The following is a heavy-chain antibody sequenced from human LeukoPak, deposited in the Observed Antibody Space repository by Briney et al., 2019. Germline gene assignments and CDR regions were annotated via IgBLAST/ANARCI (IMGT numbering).Heavy chain of an antibody. CDR3: ARSEGIAARFRY. D-gene: IGHD6-6*01. Sequence: SETLSLTCAVYGGSFSGYYWSWIRQPPGKGLEWIGEINHSGSTNYNPSLKSRVTISVDTSKNQFSPKLSSVTAADTAVYYCARSEGIAARFRYWGQGTLVTVSS. V-gene: IGHV4-34*01. J-gene: IGHJ4*02. CDR2: INHSGST. CDR1: GGSFSGYY.